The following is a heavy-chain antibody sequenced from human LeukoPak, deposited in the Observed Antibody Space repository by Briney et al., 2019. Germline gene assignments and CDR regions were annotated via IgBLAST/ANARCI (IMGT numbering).Heavy chain of an antibody. CDR3: ASLGYCSGGSCPHNWFDH. CDR1: GVSISSGGYS. Sequence: SETLSLTCAVSGVSISSGGYSWGWLRQPPGKGLEWIVYIYHSGSTYYNPSLKSRVTISVDRSKNQFSLKLSSVTAADTAVYYCASLGYCSGGSCPHNWFDHWGQGTLVTVSS. CDR2: IYHSGST. V-gene: IGHV4-30-2*01. D-gene: IGHD2-15*01. J-gene: IGHJ5*02.